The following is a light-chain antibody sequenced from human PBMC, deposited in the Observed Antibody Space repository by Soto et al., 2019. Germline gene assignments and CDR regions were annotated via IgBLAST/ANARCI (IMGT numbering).Light chain of an antibody. Sequence: DIQMTQSPSPLSASLGDRVTITCRASQGIGVYLAWFQQKPGNVPRLLIYAASTLQSGVPSRFSGSGSGTDFTLTISSLQPEDVATYYCQKYNSAPLTFGGGTKVEIK. CDR1: QGIGVY. CDR2: AAS. J-gene: IGKJ4*01. CDR3: QKYNSAPLT. V-gene: IGKV1-27*01.